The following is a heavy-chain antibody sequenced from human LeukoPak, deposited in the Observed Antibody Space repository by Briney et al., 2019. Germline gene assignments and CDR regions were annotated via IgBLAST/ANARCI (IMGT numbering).Heavy chain of an antibody. V-gene: IGHV4-4*07. D-gene: IGHD3-10*01. J-gene: IGHJ4*02. CDR3: ARDREWFGEKYFDY. Sequence: SETLSLTCAVSGGSISSYYWSWIRQPAGKGLEWIGRIYTSGSTNYNPSLKSRVTMSVDTSKNQFSLKLSSVTAADTAVYYCARDREWFGEKYFDYWGQGTLVTVSS. CDR1: GGSISSYY. CDR2: IYTSGST.